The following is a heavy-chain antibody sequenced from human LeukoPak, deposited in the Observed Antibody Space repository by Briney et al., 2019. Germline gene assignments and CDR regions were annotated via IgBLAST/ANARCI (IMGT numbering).Heavy chain of an antibody. CDR2: FFSNGKT. J-gene: IGHJ6*02. V-gene: IGHV4-59*08. CDR1: GDSYTSPY. CDR3: ARQKWEQQGRDYYFNGLDV. D-gene: IGHD1/OR15-1a*01. Sequence: PSETLSLTCTVSGDSYTSPYWSWIRQPPGEGLEWVGSFFSNGKTYYNPSLNNRLIISGDTSKNQFSLKLTSVTAADTAVYYCARQKWEQQGRDYYFNGLDVWGPGTTVIVSS.